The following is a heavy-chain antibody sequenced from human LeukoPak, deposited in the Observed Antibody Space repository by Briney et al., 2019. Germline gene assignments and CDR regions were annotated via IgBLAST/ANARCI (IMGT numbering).Heavy chain of an antibody. Sequence: GGSLRLSCAASRFTVSSNYMSWVRQAPGKGLEWVSVIYSGGSTYYADSVKGRFTISRHNSKNTLYLQMNSLRAEDTAVYYCARHASAAGQYYFDYWGQGTLVTVSS. CDR2: IYSGGST. CDR1: RFTVSSNY. V-gene: IGHV3-53*04. CDR3: ARHASAAGQYYFDY. D-gene: IGHD6-13*01. J-gene: IGHJ4*02.